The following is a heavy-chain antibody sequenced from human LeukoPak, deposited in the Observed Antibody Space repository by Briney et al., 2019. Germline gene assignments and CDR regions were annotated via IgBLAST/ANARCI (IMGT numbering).Heavy chain of an antibody. CDR1: GFTLSDYY. CDR3: ATLYDFWSGYLDY. V-gene: IGHV3-11*01. Sequence: GGSLRLSCAAYGFTLSDYYMSWIRQAPGKGLEWVSYISSSGSTIYYADSVKGRFTISRGNAKNSLYLQMNSLRAEDTAVSYCATLYDFWSGYLDYWGQGTLVTVSS. D-gene: IGHD3-3*01. J-gene: IGHJ4*02. CDR2: ISSSGSTI.